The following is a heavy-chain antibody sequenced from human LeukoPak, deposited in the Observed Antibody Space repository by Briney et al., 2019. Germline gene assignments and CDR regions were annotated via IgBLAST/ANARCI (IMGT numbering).Heavy chain of an antibody. CDR1: GFTFGDYW. J-gene: IGHJ4*02. CDR2: INTDGSIT. Sequence: GGSLRLSCAASGFTFGDYWIHWVRQAPGKGLVWVSRINTDGSITNYADSVKGRFSISRDNAKNTLYLQMSSLRAEDTAVYYCARDRGPRTGFMVREAYDYWGQGTLVTVSS. D-gene: IGHD3-10*01. V-gene: IGHV3-74*01. CDR3: ARDRGPRTGFMVREAYDY.